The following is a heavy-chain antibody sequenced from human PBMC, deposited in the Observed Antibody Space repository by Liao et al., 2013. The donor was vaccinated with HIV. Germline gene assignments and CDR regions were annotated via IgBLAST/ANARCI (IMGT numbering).Heavy chain of an antibody. J-gene: IGHJ5*02. CDR2: LYSSGST. D-gene: IGHD2-15*01. Sequence: QVQLQESGPGLVKPSQTLSLTCTVSGGSISSGSYFWSWIRQPAGKGLEWIGRLYSSGSTYYNPSLKSRVTLSGDTSKNQLSLKLSSVTAADTAIYYCVKDVGYCGADNCYSRWFDPWGQGTLVTISS. CDR1: GGSISSGSYF. V-gene: IGHV4-61*02. CDR3: VKDVGYCGADNCYSRWFDP.